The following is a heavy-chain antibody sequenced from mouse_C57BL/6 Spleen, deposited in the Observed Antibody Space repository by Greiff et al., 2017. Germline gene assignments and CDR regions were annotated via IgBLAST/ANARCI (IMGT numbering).Heavy chain of an antibody. D-gene: IGHD2-12*01. CDR1: GFSLTSYG. CDR2: IWSGGST. Sequence: VKLMESGPGLVQPSQSLSITCTVSGFSLTSYGVHWVLQSPGKGLEWLGVIWSGGSTDYNAAFISRLSISKDNSKSQVFFKMNSLQADDTAIYYCARKRNSYWYFDVWGTGTTVTVSS. V-gene: IGHV2-2*01. J-gene: IGHJ1*03. CDR3: ARKRNSYWYFDV.